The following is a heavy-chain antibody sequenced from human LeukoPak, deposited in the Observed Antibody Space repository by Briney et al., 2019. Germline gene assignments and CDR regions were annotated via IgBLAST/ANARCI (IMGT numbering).Heavy chain of an antibody. J-gene: IGHJ4*02. CDR1: GGSISSGGYY. Sequence: ASETLSLTCTVSGGSISSGGYYWSWIRQPPGKGLEWIGYIYHSGSTYYNPSLKSRVTISVDRSKNQFSLKLSSVTAADTAVYYCARAEGFTDYWGQGTLVTVSS. V-gene: IGHV4-30-2*01. CDR3: ARAEGFTDY. CDR2: IYHSGST. D-gene: IGHD3-16*01.